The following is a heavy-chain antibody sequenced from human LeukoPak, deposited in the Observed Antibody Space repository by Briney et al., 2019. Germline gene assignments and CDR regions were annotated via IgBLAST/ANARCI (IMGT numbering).Heavy chain of an antibody. CDR3: AKARSLYYYDSSGYYYDAFDI. D-gene: IGHD3-22*01. Sequence: PGGSLRLSCAASGFTFDDYAMHWVRQAPGKGLEWVSLISGDGGSTYYADSVKGRFTISRDNSKNSLYLQMNSLRTEDTALYYCAKARSLYYYDSSGYYYDAFDIWGQGTMVTVSS. V-gene: IGHV3-43*02. J-gene: IGHJ3*02. CDR1: GFTFDDYA. CDR2: ISGDGGST.